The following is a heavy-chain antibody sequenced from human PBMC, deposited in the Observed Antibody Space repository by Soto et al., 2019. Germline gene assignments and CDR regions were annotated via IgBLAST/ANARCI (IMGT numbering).Heavy chain of an antibody. CDR1: GYTFTSYG. V-gene: IGHV1-18*01. CDR3: ASPGGGYSYGSRCYYYCMDV. J-gene: IGHJ6*01. Sequence: ASVKVSCKASGYTFTSYGISWVRQAPGQGLEWMGWISAYNGNTNYAQKLQGRVTMTTDTSTSTAYMELRSLRSDDTAVYYCASPGGGYSYGSRCYYYCMDVWGQENTFTV. CDR2: ISAYNGNT. D-gene: IGHD5-18*01.